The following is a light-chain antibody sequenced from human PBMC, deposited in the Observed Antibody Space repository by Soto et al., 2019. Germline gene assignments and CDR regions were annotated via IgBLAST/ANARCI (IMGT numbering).Light chain of an antibody. V-gene: IGLV4-60*02. CDR3: ETWDSNTRV. CDR2: LEGSGSY. J-gene: IGLJ3*02. Sequence: QLVLTQSSSASASLGSSVKLTCTLSSGHSSYIIAWHQQQPGKAPRYLMKLEGSGSYNKGSGVPDRFSGSSAGADRYPTTSNLPVDDEADYYCETWDSNTRVFGGGTKLTVL. CDR1: SGHSSYI.